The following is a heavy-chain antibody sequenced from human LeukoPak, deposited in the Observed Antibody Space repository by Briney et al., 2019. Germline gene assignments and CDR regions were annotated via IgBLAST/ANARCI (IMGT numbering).Heavy chain of an antibody. Sequence: SETLSLTCTVSGGSISGYYWSWIRQPPGKGLEWIGYIYYSGTTNSNPSLKSRLTISVDTSKNQFSLKVSSVTAADTAVYYCARYLSSGLDYWGQGTLVTVSP. V-gene: IGHV4-59*01. CDR1: GGSISGYY. J-gene: IGHJ4*02. CDR2: IYYSGTT. CDR3: ARYLSSGLDY. D-gene: IGHD3-10*01.